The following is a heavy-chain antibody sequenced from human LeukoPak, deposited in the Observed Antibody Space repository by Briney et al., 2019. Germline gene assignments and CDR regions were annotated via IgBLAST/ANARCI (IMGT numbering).Heavy chain of an antibody. CDR2: INPNSGGT. Sequence: GASVKVSCKASGYTFTGYYMHWVRQAPGQGLDWMGWINPNSGGTNYAQKFQGRITMTRDTSISTAYMELSRLRSDDTAVYYCARVLCSSTSCYSSPWFDPWGQGTLVTVSS. J-gene: IGHJ5*02. D-gene: IGHD2-2*01. V-gene: IGHV1-2*02. CDR1: GYTFTGYY. CDR3: ARVLCSSTSCYSSPWFDP.